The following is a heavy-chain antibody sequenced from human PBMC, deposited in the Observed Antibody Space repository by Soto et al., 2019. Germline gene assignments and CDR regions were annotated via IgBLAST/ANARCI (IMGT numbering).Heavy chain of an antibody. Sequence: SVKVSCKASGGTFSSYAISWVRQAPGQGLEWMGGIIPIFGTANYAQKFQGRVTITADKSTSSASMELRSLRSDDTAVYYCARAWFGDFVYYFDYWGQGTLVTVSS. CDR2: IIPIFGTA. V-gene: IGHV1-69*06. J-gene: IGHJ4*02. D-gene: IGHD3-10*01. CDR3: ARAWFGDFVYYFDY. CDR1: GGTFSSYA.